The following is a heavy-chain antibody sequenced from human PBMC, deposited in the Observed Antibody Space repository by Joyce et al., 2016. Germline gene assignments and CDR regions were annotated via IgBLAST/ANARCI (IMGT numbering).Heavy chain of an antibody. CDR1: GFSFSDYG. CDR2: IWEDGSKT. J-gene: IGHJ6*04. V-gene: IGHV3-33*01. CDR3: ARCSPYYHNDV. Sequence: QVQLVESGGGVVQSGGSMRLSCAASGFSFSDYGMHWVRQAPGKGLEWVAIIWEDGSKTYHADSLKGRFTISRDNSKTTLYLQMNSLRADDTAIYYYARCSPYYHNDVWGKGTTVTVSS. D-gene: IGHD3-22*01.